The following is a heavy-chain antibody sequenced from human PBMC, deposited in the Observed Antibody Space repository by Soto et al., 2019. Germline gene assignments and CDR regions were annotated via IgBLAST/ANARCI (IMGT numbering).Heavy chain of an antibody. V-gene: IGHV1-69*01. Sequence: QVQLVQSGAEVKKPGSSVKVSCKASGGTFSSYAISWVRQAPGQGLEWMGGIIPIFGTANYAQKFQGRVTITADESTSTAYMELSSLRSEDTAVYYCARESELDYSNYAFRFDPWGKGTLVTVSS. CDR1: GGTFSSYA. CDR3: ARESELDYSNYAFRFDP. CDR2: IIPIFGTA. J-gene: IGHJ5*02. D-gene: IGHD4-4*01.